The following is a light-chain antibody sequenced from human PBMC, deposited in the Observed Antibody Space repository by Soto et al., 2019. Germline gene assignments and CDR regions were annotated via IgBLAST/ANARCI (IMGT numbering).Light chain of an antibody. CDR2: DAS. V-gene: IGKV3-20*01. J-gene: IGKJ4*01. CDR1: QSVGTY. CDR3: QQYSASLLT. Sequence: EIVLTQSPGTLSLSPGERVTLSCRASQSVGTYLAWYQQEVGQAPRLLISDASIRATGIPDRISGSGSGTDFTLTISRREPDDVAVYYCQQYSASLLTFGGGTKVDIK.